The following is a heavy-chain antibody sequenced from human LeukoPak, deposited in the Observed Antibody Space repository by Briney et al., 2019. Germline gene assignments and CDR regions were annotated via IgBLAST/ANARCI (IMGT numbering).Heavy chain of an antibody. V-gene: IGHV3-30*18. CDR1: GFTLSSYG. Sequence: GGSLRLSCAASGFTLSSYGMHWVRQAPGKGLEWVAVISYDGSNKYYADSVKGRFTISRDNSKNTLYLQMNSLRAEDTAVYYCAKDSSGSYWGQGTLVTVSS. CDR2: ISYDGSNK. J-gene: IGHJ4*02. D-gene: IGHD3-22*01. CDR3: AKDSSGSY.